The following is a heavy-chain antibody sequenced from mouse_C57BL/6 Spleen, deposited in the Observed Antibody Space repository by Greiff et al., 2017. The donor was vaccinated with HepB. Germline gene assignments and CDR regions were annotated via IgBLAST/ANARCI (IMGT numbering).Heavy chain of an antibody. CDR2: INPNNGGT. CDR1: GYTFTDYN. Sequence: EVQLQQSGPELVKPGASVKIPCKASGYTFTDYNMDWVKQSHGKSLEWIGDINPNNGGTIYNQKFKGKATLTVDKSSSTAYMELRSLTSEDTAVYYCARGFDYYGSSSYFDYWGQSTTLTVSS. V-gene: IGHV1-18*01. CDR3: ARGFDYYGSSSYFDY. D-gene: IGHD1-1*01. J-gene: IGHJ2*01.